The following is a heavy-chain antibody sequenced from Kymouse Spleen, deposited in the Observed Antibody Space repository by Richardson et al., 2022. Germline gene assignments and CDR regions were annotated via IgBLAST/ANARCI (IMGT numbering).Heavy chain of an antibody. CDR3: AKDRGIAVAGTFYYYYGMDV. D-gene: IGHD6-19*01. CDR2: ISWNSGSI. Sequence: EVQLVESGGGLVQPGRSLRLSCAASGFTFDDYAMHWVRQAPGKGLEWVSGISWNSGSIGYADSVKGRFTISRDNAKNSLYLQMNSLRAEDTALYYCAKDRGIAVAGTFYYYYGMDVWGQGTTVTVSS. CDR1: GFTFDDYA. J-gene: IGHJ6*02. V-gene: IGHV3-9*01.